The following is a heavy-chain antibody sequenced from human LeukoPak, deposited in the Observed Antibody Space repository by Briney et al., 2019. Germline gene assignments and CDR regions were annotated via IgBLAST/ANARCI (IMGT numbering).Heavy chain of an antibody. Sequence: ASLRVSSEASVGTFSIYAISWGRQAPGEGLGWMGGIIPIFGTANYAQKFQGSVTITADESTSTAYMELSSLISEDTAVYYCARKDGDYADDYYFYYWGQGTLVTVSS. CDR1: VGTFSIYA. V-gene: IGHV1-69*13. CDR2: IIPIFGTA. CDR3: ARKDGDYADDYYFYY. J-gene: IGHJ4*02. D-gene: IGHD4-17*01.